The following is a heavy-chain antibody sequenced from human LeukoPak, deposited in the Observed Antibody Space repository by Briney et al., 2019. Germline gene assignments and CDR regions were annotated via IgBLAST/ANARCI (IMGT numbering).Heavy chain of an antibody. Sequence: GGSLRLSCAASGFTFSSYGMHWVRQAPGKGLEGVAVIWYDGSNIYYADPVKGRFTISRDNSKNTLYLQMNSLRAEDTAVYHCAKGRYYYDSSGYPLSDYWGQGTLVTVSS. J-gene: IGHJ4*02. CDR2: IWYDGSNI. V-gene: IGHV3-33*06. D-gene: IGHD3-22*01. CDR3: AKGRYYYDSSGYPLSDY. CDR1: GFTFSSYG.